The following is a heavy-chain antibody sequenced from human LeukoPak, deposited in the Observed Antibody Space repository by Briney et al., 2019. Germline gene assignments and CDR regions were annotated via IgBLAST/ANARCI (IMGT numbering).Heavy chain of an antibody. D-gene: IGHD3-22*01. J-gene: IGHJ2*01. CDR3: ARLLGSSGYAGDWYFDL. Sequence: SQTLSLTCTVSGGSISSADYYWTWIRQPPGKGLEWIGYISHSGGTYYNSSLLSRVTISADTSKNQFFLTLGSVTAADTAVYYCARLLGSSGYAGDWYFDLWGRGILVTVSS. CDR2: ISHSGGT. CDR1: GGSISSADYY. V-gene: IGHV4-30-2*01.